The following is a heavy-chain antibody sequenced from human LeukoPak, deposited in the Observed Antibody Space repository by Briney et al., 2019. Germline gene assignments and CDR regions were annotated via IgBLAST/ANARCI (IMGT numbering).Heavy chain of an antibody. D-gene: IGHD6-13*01. CDR2: IRGIDGST. V-gene: IGHV3-23*01. CDR1: GFTFRIYA. Sequence: GGSLRLSRAASGFTFRIYAMNWVRQAPGKGLEWVSSIRGIDGSTYYADSVKARFTISRDNSKNTVYLQVNSLRAEDTAVYYCAREQPPGIYFDYWGQGTPVTVSS. CDR3: AREQPPGIYFDY. J-gene: IGHJ4*02.